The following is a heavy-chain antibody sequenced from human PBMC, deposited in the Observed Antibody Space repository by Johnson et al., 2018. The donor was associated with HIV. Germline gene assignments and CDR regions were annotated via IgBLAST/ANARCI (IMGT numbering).Heavy chain of an antibody. CDR2: IKSRTDGGTT. CDR1: GFTFTYAW. V-gene: IGHV3-15*01. Sequence: VQLVESGGGLVKPGGSLRLSCAASGFTFTYAWMSWVRRAPGKGLEWVGRIKSRTDGGTTDYAAPVKGRFTISRDNAKNSLYLQMNSLRAEDTAVYYCAKDRARADLPGDDAFDIWGQGTMVT. CDR3: AKDRARADLPGDDAFDI. J-gene: IGHJ3*02. D-gene: IGHD3-16*01.